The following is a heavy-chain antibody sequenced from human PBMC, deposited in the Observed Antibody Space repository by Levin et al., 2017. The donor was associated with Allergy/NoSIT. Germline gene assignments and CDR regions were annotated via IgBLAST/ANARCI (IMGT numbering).Heavy chain of an antibody. D-gene: IGHD3-16*02. V-gene: IGHV4-39*01. J-gene: IGHJ4*02. Sequence: RSQTLSLPCTVSGGSISSSSYYWGWIRQPPGKGLEWIGRIYYSGSTYYNPSLKSRVTISVDTSKNQFSLKLSSVTAADTAVYYCARHESRDYDYVWGSYRGVYYFDYWGQGTLVTVSS. CDR3: ARHESRDYDYVWGSYRGVYYFDY. CDR2: IYYSGST. CDR1: GGSISSSSYY.